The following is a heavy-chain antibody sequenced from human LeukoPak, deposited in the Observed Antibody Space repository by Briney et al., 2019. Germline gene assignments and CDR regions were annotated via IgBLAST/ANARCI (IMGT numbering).Heavy chain of an antibody. CDR2: ISYDGSNK. D-gene: IGHD6-19*01. J-gene: IGHJ6*03. Sequence: GGSLRLSCAASGFTFSSYEMNWVRQAPGKGLEWVAVISYDGSNKYYADSVKGRFTISRDNSKNTLYLQMNSLRAEDTAVYYCARAGSSGWSGANYYYYYYMDVWGKGTTVTVSS. V-gene: IGHV3-30*04. CDR3: ARAGSSGWSGANYYYYYYMDV. CDR1: GFTFSSYE.